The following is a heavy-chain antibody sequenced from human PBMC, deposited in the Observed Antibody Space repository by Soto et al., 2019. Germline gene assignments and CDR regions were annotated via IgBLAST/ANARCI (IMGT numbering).Heavy chain of an antibody. CDR1: GGSISSGGYY. CDR2: IYYSGST. CDR3: ARAGSRVWGSYRENWFDP. D-gene: IGHD3-16*02. J-gene: IGHJ5*02. V-gene: IGHV4-31*03. Sequence: QVQLQESGPGLVKPSQTLSLTCTVSGGSISSGGYYWSWIRQHPGKGLEWIGYIYYSGSTYYNPSLKSRLTISVDTSKNQFSLKLSSVTAADTAVYYCARAGSRVWGSYRENWFDPWGQGTLVTVSS.